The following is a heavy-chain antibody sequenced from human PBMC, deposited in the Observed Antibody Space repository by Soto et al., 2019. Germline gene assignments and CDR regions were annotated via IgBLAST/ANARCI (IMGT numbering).Heavy chain of an antibody. CDR3: ARGRGRYSSGWSWFDP. Sequence: LSLTCGVSVGTIRSPDWWTWVRQPPGKGLEWIGEIFQSGSTNYTPSLESRVTISVDKSKNQFSLTLTSVTAADTAVYFCARGRGRYSSGWSWFDPWGQGILVTVSS. CDR2: IFQSGST. CDR1: VGTIRSPDW. J-gene: IGHJ5*02. V-gene: IGHV4-4*01. D-gene: IGHD6-19*01.